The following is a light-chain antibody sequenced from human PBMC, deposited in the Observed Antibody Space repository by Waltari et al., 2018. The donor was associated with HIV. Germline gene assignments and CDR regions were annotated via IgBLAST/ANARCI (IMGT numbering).Light chain of an antibody. CDR2: ETS. J-gene: IGKJ4*01. CDR3: QQSYSSPYT. V-gene: IGKV1-39*01. CDR1: GNIKTY. Sequence: TQSPGTLSASVGDRVSITCRASGNIKTYLSWYQQRPGRAPSLLIFETSTLETGVPSRFSGSGSGTHFSLTISNLQPHDFATYFCQQSYSSPYTFGGGTRVQI.